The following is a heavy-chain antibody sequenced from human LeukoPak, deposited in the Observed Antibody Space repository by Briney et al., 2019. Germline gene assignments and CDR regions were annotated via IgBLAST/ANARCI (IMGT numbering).Heavy chain of an antibody. CDR2: IIPIFGTA. CDR3: ASQGLVATIWGYYFDY. V-gene: IGHV1-69*13. Sequence: SVKVSCKASGGTFSSYAISWVRQAPGQGLEWMGGIIPIFGTANYAQKFQGRVTITADESTSTAYMELSSLRSEDTAVYYCASQGLVATIWGYYFDYWGQGTLVTVSS. CDR1: GGTFSSYA. J-gene: IGHJ4*02. D-gene: IGHD5-12*01.